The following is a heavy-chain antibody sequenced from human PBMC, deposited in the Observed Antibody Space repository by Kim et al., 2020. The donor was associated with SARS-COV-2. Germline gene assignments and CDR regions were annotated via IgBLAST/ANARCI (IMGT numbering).Heavy chain of an antibody. CDR1: GYTFTSYY. D-gene: IGHD2-15*01. J-gene: IGHJ4*02. Sequence: ASVKVSCKASGYTFTSYYMHWVRQAPGQGLEWMGIINPSGGSTSYAQKFQGRVTMTRDTSTSTVYMELSSLRSEDTAVYYCARDLIGWSGLSEHHYFDYWGRGTLVAVSS. CDR3: ARDLIGWSGLSEHHYFDY. CDR2: INPSGGST. V-gene: IGHV1-46*01.